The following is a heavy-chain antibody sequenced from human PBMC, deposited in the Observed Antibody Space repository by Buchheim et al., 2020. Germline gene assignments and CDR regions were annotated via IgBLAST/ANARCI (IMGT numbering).Heavy chain of an antibody. Sequence: QVQVVQSGAEVKEPGASVKVSCKASGYTFTSYGISWVRQAPGQGLEWMGWISAYNGNANYAQKLQDRVTMTTDTFTTTAYMELRSLRSDDTAVYYCARIYDFWSADSDFYYAMDVWGQGTT. CDR2: ISAYNGNA. V-gene: IGHV1-18*01. CDR3: ARIYDFWSADSDFYYAMDV. CDR1: GYTFTSYG. D-gene: IGHD3-3*01. J-gene: IGHJ6*01.